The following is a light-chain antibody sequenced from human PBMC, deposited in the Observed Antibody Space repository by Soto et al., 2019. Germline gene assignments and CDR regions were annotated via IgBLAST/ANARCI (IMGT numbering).Light chain of an antibody. CDR3: QLDNNWAYT. V-gene: IGKV3-15*01. CDR1: QSVSSN. CDR2: GAS. J-gene: IGKJ2*01. Sequence: EIVMTQSPATLSVSPGERATLSCRASQSVSSNLAWYQQKPGQAPRLLIYGASTRATGIPARFSGSGSGTEFTLNISGRQSEDVAGYYCQLDNNWAYTVREGTKLEI.